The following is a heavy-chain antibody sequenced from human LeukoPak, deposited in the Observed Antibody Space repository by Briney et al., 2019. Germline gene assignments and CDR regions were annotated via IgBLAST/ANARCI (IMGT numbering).Heavy chain of an antibody. CDR1: GFTFSSYG. CDR2: ISYDGSNK. D-gene: IGHD3-16*02. V-gene: IGHV3-30*18. CDR3: AKDHITFGGVIAFPGVY. Sequence: GGSLRLSCAASGFTFSSYGMHWVRQAPGKGLEWVAVISYDGSNKYYADSVKGRFTISRDNSKNTLYLQMNSPRAEDTAVYYCAKDHITFGGVIAFPGVYWGQGTLVTVSS. J-gene: IGHJ4*02.